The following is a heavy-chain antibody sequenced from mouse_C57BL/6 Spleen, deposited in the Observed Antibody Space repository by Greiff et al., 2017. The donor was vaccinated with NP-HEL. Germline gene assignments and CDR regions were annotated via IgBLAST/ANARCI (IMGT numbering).Heavy chain of an antibody. CDR2: IWSGGST. V-gene: IGHV2-4*01. CDR3: AANYYGSSGFAY. J-gene: IGHJ3*01. CDR1: GFSLTSYG. Sequence: QVQLKQSGPGLVQPSQSLSITCTVSGFSLTSYGVLWVRQPPGKGLEWLGVIWSGGSTDYNAAFISRLSISKDNSKSQVFYKMNSLQADDTALYYWAANYYGSSGFAYWGQGTLVTVSA. D-gene: IGHD1-1*01.